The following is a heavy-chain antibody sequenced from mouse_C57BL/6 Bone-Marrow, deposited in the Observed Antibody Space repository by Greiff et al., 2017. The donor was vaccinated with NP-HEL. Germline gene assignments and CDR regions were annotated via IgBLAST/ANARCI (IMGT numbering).Heavy chain of an antibody. CDR3: ARPLYDYAAMDY. Sequence: EVKLVESGGGLVKPGGSLKLSCAASGFTFSRYTMSWVRQTPEKRLEWVATISGGGGNTYYPDRVKGRFTISSDNAKNTLYLQMSSLRSEDTALYYCARPLYDYAAMDYWGQGTSVTVSS. D-gene: IGHD2-3*01. J-gene: IGHJ4*01. CDR1: GFTFSRYT. V-gene: IGHV5-9*01. CDR2: ISGGGGNT.